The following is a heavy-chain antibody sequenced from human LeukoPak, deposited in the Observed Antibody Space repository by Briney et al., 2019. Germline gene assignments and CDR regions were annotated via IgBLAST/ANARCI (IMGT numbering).Heavy chain of an antibody. V-gene: IGHV1-46*01. CDR3: ARDFYYSSSSLDFDF. CDR1: GYTFTRYY. Sequence: GVSVKVSCKASGYTFTRYYMHWVRQAPGQGLEWMGIINPSGGSTIYAPKLQGTVTMTRHMSTRPVYMELSSLKSADTSVYYCARDFYYSSSSLDFDFWGKGTLVTVSS. J-gene: IGHJ4*02. D-gene: IGHD6-6*01. CDR2: INPSGGST.